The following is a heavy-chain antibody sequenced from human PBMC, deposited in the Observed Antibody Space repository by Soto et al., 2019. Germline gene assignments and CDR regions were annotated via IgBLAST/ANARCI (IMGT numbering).Heavy chain of an antibody. Sequence: QVHLVESGGGVVQPGRSLRLSCVASGFTFSDYGLNWVRQAPGKGLEWVAIAWFDGSVDFYADSVKGRFTISRDNSTHTVYVQMSSLRDEDTAIYFCARDGAHIDSSGTFDHWGQGTQVTVSS. CDR1: GFTFSDYG. V-gene: IGHV3-33*01. D-gene: IGHD3-22*01. J-gene: IGHJ4*02. CDR3: ARDGAHIDSSGTFDH. CDR2: AWFDGSVD.